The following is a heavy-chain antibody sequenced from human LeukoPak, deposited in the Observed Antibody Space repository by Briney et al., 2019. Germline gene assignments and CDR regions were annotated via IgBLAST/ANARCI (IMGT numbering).Heavy chain of an antibody. D-gene: IGHD4-23*01. V-gene: IGHV1-69*13. CDR2: IIPIFGTA. CDR1: GGTFSSYT. CDR3: VSVPRDYGGNDAFDI. Sequence: ASVKVSCKASGGTFSSYTISWVRQAPGQGLEWMGGIIPIFGTANYAQKFRGRVTITADESTSTAYMELSSLRSEDTAVYYCVSVPRDYGGNDAFDIWGQGTMVTVSS. J-gene: IGHJ3*02.